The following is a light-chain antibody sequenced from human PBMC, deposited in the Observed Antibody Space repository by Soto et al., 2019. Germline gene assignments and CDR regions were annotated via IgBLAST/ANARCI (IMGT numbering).Light chain of an antibody. Sequence: SYELTQPPSVSVAPGKTARITCGGNNIGSKSVHWYQQKPGQAPVLVIYYDSDRPSGIPERFSGSNSGNTATLTISRVEAGDEADYYYQVWDSSSDLYVFGTGTKVTVL. V-gene: IGLV3-21*04. CDR2: YDS. J-gene: IGLJ1*01. CDR1: NIGSKS. CDR3: QVWDSSSDLYV.